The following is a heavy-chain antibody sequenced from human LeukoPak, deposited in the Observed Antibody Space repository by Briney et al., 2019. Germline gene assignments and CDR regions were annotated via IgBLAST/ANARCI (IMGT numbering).Heavy chain of an antibody. V-gene: IGHV5-51*01. CDR3: ARQADYELLTGYCTGHLDY. CDR1: GYSFTTYW. Sequence: GESLKISCKGSGYSFTTYWIGWVRQMPGKGLEWMGIIYRGDSDTRYSPSFQGQVTFSADKSISTAYLQWSSLKASDTAMYYCARQADYELLTGYCTGHLDYWGQGTLVTVFS. J-gene: IGHJ4*02. CDR2: IYRGDSDT. D-gene: IGHD3-9*01.